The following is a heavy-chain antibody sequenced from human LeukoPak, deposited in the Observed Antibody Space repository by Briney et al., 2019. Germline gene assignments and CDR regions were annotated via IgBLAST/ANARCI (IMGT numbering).Heavy chain of an antibody. J-gene: IGHJ4*02. V-gene: IGHV4-4*02. Sequence: SGTLSLTCSVSGGSISSGNWWSWVRQPPGKGLEWIGEIYQSGSTNYNPSLKNRVTISVDTSKNQFSLKLSSVTAADTAVYYCARSLSTTGLRWGQGTLVTVSS. CDR1: GGSISSGNW. D-gene: IGHD1-1*01. CDR2: IYQSGST. CDR3: ARSLSTTGLR.